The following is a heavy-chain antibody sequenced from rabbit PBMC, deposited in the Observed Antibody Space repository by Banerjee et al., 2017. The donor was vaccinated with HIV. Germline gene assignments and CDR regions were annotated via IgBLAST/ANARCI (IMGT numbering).Heavy chain of an antibody. V-gene: IGHV1S45*01. CDR1: GFSFSSNYW. CDR3: ARDAGYAGSNL. CDR2: IGAGGSGGA. D-gene: IGHD4-2*01. Sequence: QEQLEESGGDLVKPEGSLTLTCTASGFSFSSNYWLCWVRQAPGKGLEWIACIGAGGSGGAYYATWAKGRFTISKTSSTTVTLQMTSLTAADTATYFCARDAGYAGSNLWGQGTLVTVS. J-gene: IGHJ4*01.